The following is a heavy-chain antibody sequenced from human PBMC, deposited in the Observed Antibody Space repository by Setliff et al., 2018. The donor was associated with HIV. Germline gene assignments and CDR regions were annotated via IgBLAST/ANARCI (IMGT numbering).Heavy chain of an antibody. V-gene: IGHV4-61*02. D-gene: IGHD6-13*01. CDR2: ISAAGTM. Sequence: GRDRTSETLSLTCSVLGGSITSRSDYWSWIRQPAGNRLEFIGRISAAGTMNYNPSLRSRINLSVDTSENQFSLTVNSVTAADTAMYFCARDEGRAAGSWWDQSASCYLDYWGHGILVTVSS. J-gene: IGHJ4*01. CDR3: ARDEGRAAGSWWDQSASCYLDY. CDR1: GGSITSRSDY.